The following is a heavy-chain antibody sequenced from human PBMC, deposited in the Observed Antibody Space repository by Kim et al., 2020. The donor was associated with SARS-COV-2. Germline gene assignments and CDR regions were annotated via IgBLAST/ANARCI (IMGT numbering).Heavy chain of an antibody. J-gene: IGHJ3*02. V-gene: IGHV3-48*02. Sequence: GRFNITKDNAKNSLYLQMNSLRDEDTAVYYCARDTNYDFWSGYSAAFDIWGQGTMVTVSS. D-gene: IGHD3-3*01. CDR3: ARDTNYDFWSGYSAAFDI.